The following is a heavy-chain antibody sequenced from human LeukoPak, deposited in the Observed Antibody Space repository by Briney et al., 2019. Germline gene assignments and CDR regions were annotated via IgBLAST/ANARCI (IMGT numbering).Heavy chain of an antibody. Sequence: PGGSLRLSCAASGFTFSDYYMSWNRQAPGKGLEWVSCISSSGITFYYADSVKGQFTISRDNAKNSLYLQMNSLRAEDTAVYYCARGHYGSGNYYNLDYWGQGTLVTVSS. CDR3: ARGHYGSGNYYNLDY. J-gene: IGHJ4*02. D-gene: IGHD3-10*01. CDR2: ISSSGITF. V-gene: IGHV3-11*01. CDR1: GFTFSDYY.